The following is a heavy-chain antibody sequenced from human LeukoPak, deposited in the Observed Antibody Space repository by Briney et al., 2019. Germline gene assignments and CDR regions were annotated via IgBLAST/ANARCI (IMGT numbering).Heavy chain of an antibody. CDR3: AKAAAGTHFDY. CDR2: ISYDGSNK. Sequence: GGSLRLSCAASGFTFNSYGMHWVRQAPGKGLEWVAVISYDGSNKYFADSVKGRFTISRDNAKNSLYLQMNSLRAEDTALYYCAKAAAGTHFDYWGQGTLVTVSS. CDR1: GFTFNSYG. D-gene: IGHD6-13*01. J-gene: IGHJ4*02. V-gene: IGHV3-30*18.